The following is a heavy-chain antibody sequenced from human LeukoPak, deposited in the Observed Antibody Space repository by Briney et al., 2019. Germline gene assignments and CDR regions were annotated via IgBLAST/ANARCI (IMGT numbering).Heavy chain of an antibody. V-gene: IGHV1-8*01. CDR1: GYTFTNYD. J-gene: IGHJ5*01. CDR2: MNPNSGDT. D-gene: IGHD1-26*01. Sequence: ASVKVSCKASGYTFTNYDINWVRQATGQGLEWMGWMNPNSGDTGYAEKFQGRVTMTRDTSTNTAYMELTSLTSDDTAIFYCARTGMGGNVWIDSWGQGTLVTLSS. CDR3: ARTGMGGNVWIDS.